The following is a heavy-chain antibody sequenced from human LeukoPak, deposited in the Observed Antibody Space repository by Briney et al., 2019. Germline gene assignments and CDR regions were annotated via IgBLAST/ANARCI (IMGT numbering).Heavy chain of an antibody. CDR3: ARLSYSYGPIDY. V-gene: IGHV4-30-2*01. CDR2: IYHSGST. CDR1: GGSISSGGYS. D-gene: IGHD5-18*01. J-gene: IGHJ4*02. Sequence: SETLSLTCAVSGGSISSGGYSWSWIRQPPGKGLEWIGYIYHSGSTYYNPSLKSRVTISVDRSKNQFSLKLSSVTAADTAVYYCARLSYSYGPIDYWGQGTLVTVSS.